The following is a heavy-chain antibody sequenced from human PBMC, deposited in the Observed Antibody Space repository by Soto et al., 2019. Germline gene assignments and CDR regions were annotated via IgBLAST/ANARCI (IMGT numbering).Heavy chain of an antibody. CDR2: IDYSGST. Sequence: QVQLQESGPGLVKPSETLSLTCTVSGGSISSYYWSWIRQPPGKGLEWIGYIDYSGSTNYNPSLKSRVTISVDTSKNQFSLKLSSVTAADTAVYYCASGGVVPAAAKTYYYYGMDVWGQGTTVTVSS. D-gene: IGHD2-2*01. CDR1: GGSISSYY. J-gene: IGHJ6*02. CDR3: ASGGVVPAAAKTYYYYGMDV. V-gene: IGHV4-59*01.